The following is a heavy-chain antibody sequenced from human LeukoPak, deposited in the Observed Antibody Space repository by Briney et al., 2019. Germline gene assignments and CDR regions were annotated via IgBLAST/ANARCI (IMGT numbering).Heavy chain of an antibody. J-gene: IGHJ4*02. CDR3: ARYGSGTSYITNYFDY. CDR1: GFTSSSYS. D-gene: IGHD3-10*01. V-gene: IGHV3-48*02. CDR2: ISSDSRTI. Sequence: PGGSLRLSCAASGFTSSSYSMNWVRQAPGKGLEWVSYISSDSRTIYYADSVKGRFTISRDNAKNSLYLQMKSLRDEDTAVYYCARYGSGTSYITNYFDYWGEGTLVTVSS.